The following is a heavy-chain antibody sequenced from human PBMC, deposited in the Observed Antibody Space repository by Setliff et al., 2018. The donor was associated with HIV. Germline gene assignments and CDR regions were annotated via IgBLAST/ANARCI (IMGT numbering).Heavy chain of an antibody. CDR2: IYPGDSDT. CDR3: ARLGGICSGGSCTALAYTMDV. V-gene: IGHV5-51*01. CDR1: GYSFSSYW. D-gene: IGHD2-15*01. Sequence: RGESLKISCKGSGYSFSSYWIGWVRQMPGKGLEWMGIIYPGDSDTRYSPSFQGQVTISADKSISTAYLQCSSLKASDTAMYYCARLGGICSGGSCTALAYTMDVWGQGTTVTVS. J-gene: IGHJ6*02.